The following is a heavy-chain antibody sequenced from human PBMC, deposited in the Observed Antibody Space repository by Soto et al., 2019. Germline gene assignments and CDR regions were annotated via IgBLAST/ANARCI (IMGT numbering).Heavy chain of an antibody. CDR2: IDPSDSYT. CDR3: ATFSDV. CDR1: GYNFTNYL. J-gene: IGHJ6*02. Sequence: GESPKISCKGSGYNFTNYLIIWVRQMPGKGLEWMGRIDPSDSYTKYSPSLQGHATISADKSIGTAYLQWSRLKASDTAMYYCATFSDVWGQGTTVTVSS. V-gene: IGHV5-10-1*01.